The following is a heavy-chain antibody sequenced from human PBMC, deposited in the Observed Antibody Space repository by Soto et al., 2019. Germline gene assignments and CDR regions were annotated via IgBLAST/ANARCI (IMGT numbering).Heavy chain of an antibody. Sequence: ASVKVSCKASGYPFTRYAMHWVRQAPGQRLEWMGWINAGNGNTKYSQKLQGRVTITRDTSASTAYMELSSLRSEDTAVYYCARVGPPSGSGRGYYYYGMDVWGQGTTVTVSS. J-gene: IGHJ6*02. CDR2: INAGNGNT. CDR1: GYPFTRYA. D-gene: IGHD3-10*01. CDR3: ARVGPPSGSGRGYYYYGMDV. V-gene: IGHV1-3*01.